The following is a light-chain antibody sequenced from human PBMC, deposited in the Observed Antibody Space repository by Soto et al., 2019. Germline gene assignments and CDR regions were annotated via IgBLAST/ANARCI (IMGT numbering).Light chain of an antibody. Sequence: ESVLTQFPGTLSLSPGDRATLSCKASQNFGTTYLAWYQQKPGQAPRLLIYGASSRATGIPDRFSGSVSGTDFTLTISRLEPEEFAMYYCQQYGNSPFGGGTKVEI. CDR1: QNFGTTY. J-gene: IGKJ4*01. V-gene: IGKV3-20*01. CDR2: GAS. CDR3: QQYGNSP.